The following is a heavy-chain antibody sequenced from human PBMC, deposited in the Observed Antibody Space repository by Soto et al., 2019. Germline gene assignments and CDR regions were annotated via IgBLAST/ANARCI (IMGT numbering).Heavy chain of an antibody. Sequence: GGSLRLSCAASGFTFSSYAMGWVRQAPGKGLEWVSFISGSSGSTHYADSVKGRFTISRDNSKNTLYLQMNSLRAEDTAVYYCAKDRRDSDFDYWGQGTLVTVSS. CDR2: ISGSSGST. CDR1: GFTFSSYA. D-gene: IGHD1-26*01. V-gene: IGHV3-23*01. CDR3: AKDRRDSDFDY. J-gene: IGHJ4*02.